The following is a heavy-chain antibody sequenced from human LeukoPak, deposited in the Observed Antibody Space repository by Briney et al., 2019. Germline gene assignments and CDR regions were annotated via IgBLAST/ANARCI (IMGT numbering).Heavy chain of an antibody. Sequence: QPGGSLRLSCAASGFTFSSYALSWVRQAPGKGLEWVSDISGSGGSTHYADSVKGRFTISRDNSKNTVYLEMNSLRAEDTAVYYCAKDRDSSSWYLGSCFGDYWGQGTLVTVSS. V-gene: IGHV3-23*01. D-gene: IGHD6-13*01. CDR3: AKDRDSSSWYLGSCFGDY. CDR1: GFTFSSYA. J-gene: IGHJ4*02. CDR2: ISGSGGST.